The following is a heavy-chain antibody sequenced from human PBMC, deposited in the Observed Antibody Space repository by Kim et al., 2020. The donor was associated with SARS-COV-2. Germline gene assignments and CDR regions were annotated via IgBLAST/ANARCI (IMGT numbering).Heavy chain of an antibody. Sequence: GGSLRLSCAASEFTFSRYSMNWVRQAPGKGLEWVSTISRNSDYIYYADSVEGRFTISRDNAKNSLYLQMNSLRADDTAMYYCARDLSLGRPGGFDYWGQGTLDTVSS. CDR1: EFTFSRYS. CDR2: ISRNSDYI. D-gene: IGHD3-10*01. J-gene: IGHJ4*02. CDR3: ARDLSLGRPGGFDY. V-gene: IGHV3-21*01.